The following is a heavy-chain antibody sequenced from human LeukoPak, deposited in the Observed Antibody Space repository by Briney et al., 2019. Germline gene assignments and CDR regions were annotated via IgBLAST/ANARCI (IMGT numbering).Heavy chain of an antibody. CDR2: ISGSGDTT. V-gene: IGHV3-23*01. Sequence: PGGSLRLSCAASGFIFSSYAMNWVRQAPGKGLEWVSVISGSGDTTCYADSVKGRFTISRDNSKNTLYLQMNSLRAEDTAIYYCAKESSGWVVAASDYWGQGTLVTVSS. J-gene: IGHJ4*02. D-gene: IGHD2-15*01. CDR1: GFIFSSYA. CDR3: AKESSGWVVAASDY.